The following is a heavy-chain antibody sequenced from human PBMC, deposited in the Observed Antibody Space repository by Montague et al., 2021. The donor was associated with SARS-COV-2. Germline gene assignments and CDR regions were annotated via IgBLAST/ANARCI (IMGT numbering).Heavy chain of an antibody. V-gene: IGHV4-59*01. CDR2: VSYRGST. CDR1: GGSMSSYH. Sequence: SETLSLTCSVSGGSMSSYHWVWIRQPPGKGLEWIGYVSYRGSTNYNLSLKSRVTISLDTSRNQSSLRVTSVTAADTAVYYCARDVRYYYDQWGQGILVTVSS. J-gene: IGHJ4*02. D-gene: IGHD3-10*01. CDR3: ARDVRYYYDQ.